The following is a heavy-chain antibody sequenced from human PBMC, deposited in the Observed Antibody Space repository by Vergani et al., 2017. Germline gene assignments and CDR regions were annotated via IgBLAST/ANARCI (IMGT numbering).Heavy chain of an antibody. CDR3: ATGYIAVAGRDY. V-gene: IGHV1-69*04. Sequence: QVQLVQSGAEVKKPGSSVKVSCKASGGTFSSYAISWVRQAPGQGLEWMGRIIPILGIANYAQKFQGRVTITADKSTSTAYMELSSLRSEDTAVYYCATGYIAVAGRDYWGQGTLVTVSS. J-gene: IGHJ4*02. D-gene: IGHD6-19*01. CDR1: GGTFSSYA. CDR2: IIPILGIA.